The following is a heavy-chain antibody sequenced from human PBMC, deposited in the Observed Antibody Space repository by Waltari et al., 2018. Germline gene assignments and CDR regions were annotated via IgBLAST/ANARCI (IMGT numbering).Heavy chain of an antibody. V-gene: IGHV3-48*03. CDR1: GFKFINYA. CDR3: ARAGLSRPFDWPYFDS. J-gene: IGHJ4*02. D-gene: IGHD3-9*01. CDR2: IGSSVSTI. Sequence: EVQLVESGGRSVLPGESLRLSCAASGFKFINYAIHWVGQAPGKGLEWFAYIGSSVSTIYYADSVKGRFTVSRDNARDSAFLQMDTLRVEDTAVYFCARAGLSRPFDWPYFDSWGPGTLVTVSS.